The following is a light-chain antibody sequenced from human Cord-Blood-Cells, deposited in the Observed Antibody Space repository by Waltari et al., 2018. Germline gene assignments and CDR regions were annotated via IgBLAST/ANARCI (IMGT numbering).Light chain of an antibody. Sequence: DIVMTQSPDSLAVSLGQRATINFKSSQSVLYSSNNKNYLAWYQQKPGQPPKLLIYWAFTRESGVPGRFSGSGSGTDFTLTTSSLQGEDGAVYYCQHSRTFGQGTKVEIK. J-gene: IGKJ1*01. CDR2: WAF. CDR1: QSVLYSSNNKNY. V-gene: IGKV4-1*01. CDR3: QHSRT.